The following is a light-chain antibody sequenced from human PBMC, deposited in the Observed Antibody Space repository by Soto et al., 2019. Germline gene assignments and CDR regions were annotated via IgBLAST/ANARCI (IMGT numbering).Light chain of an antibody. CDR3: SSYTSSSTLVV. J-gene: IGLJ2*01. Sequence: QSALTQPASVSGSPGQSITISCTGTSSDVGGYNYVSWYQQHPGKAPKLRIYDVSNRPSGVSNRFSGYKSGNTASLTISGLQAEDEADYYCSSYTSSSTLVVFGGGTKLTVL. CDR1: SSDVGGYNY. CDR2: DVS. V-gene: IGLV2-14*01.